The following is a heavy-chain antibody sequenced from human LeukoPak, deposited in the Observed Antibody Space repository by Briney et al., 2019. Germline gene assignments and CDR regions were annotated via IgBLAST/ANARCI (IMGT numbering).Heavy chain of an antibody. Sequence: ASVKVSCMASVYTFTGYYMHGVRQAPGQGLEWMGWINPNSGGTNYAQKFQGRVTMTRDTSISTAYMEMSRLRSKETAVYYCARDWAYYYDSSGAPGFDYWGQGTLVTVSS. CDR2: INPNSGGT. J-gene: IGHJ4*02. D-gene: IGHD3-22*01. V-gene: IGHV1-2*02. CDR3: ARDWAYYYDSSGAPGFDY. CDR1: VYTFTGYY.